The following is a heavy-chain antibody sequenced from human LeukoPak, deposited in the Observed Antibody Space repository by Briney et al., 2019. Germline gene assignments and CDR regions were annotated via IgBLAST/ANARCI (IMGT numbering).Heavy chain of an antibody. V-gene: IGHV3-9*01. Sequence: GGSLRLSCAASGFTFDDYAMHWVRQAPGKGLEWVSGISWNSGSIGYADSVKGRFTISRDNSKNTLYLQMNSPRAEDTAVYYCAREGRYGSFDYWGQGTLVTVSS. J-gene: IGHJ4*02. CDR1: GFTFDDYA. CDR3: AREGRYGSFDY. D-gene: IGHD3-10*01. CDR2: ISWNSGSI.